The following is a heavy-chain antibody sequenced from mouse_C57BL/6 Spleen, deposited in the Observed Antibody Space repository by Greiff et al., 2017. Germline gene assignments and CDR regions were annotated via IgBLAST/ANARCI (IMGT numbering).Heavy chain of an antibody. CDR1: GFSINSDCY. Sequence: EVKLVESGPSLVSPSQTLSLTCTVTGFSINSDCYWIWIRPFPGNKLEYIGYTFYSGITYYNPSLESRTYITRDTSKNQFSLKLSSVTTEDTATYDSARGGTDSSGSYYAMDYWGQGTSVTGAS. CDR3: ARGGTDSSGSYYAMDY. D-gene: IGHD3-2*02. J-gene: IGHJ4*01. CDR2: TFYSGIT. V-gene: IGHV3-3*01.